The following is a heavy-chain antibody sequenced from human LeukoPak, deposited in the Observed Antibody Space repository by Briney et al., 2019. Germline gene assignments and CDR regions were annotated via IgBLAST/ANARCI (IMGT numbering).Heavy chain of an antibody. CDR1: GFTFSSYA. Sequence: GGSLRLFCAASGFTFSSYAMNWVRQAPGKGLQWVSAISDSGRSTYYSDSVKGRFSISRDNSKNTLYLQMISLRAEDTAVYYCAKAHRSGWYVGSDFWGQGTLVTVSS. J-gene: IGHJ4*02. V-gene: IGHV3-23*01. D-gene: IGHD6-19*01. CDR3: AKAHRSGWYVGSDF. CDR2: ISDSGRST.